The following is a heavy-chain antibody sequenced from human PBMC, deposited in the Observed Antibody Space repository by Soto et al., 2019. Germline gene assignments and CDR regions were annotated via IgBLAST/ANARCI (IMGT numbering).Heavy chain of an antibody. CDR3: AKEYCDSSRCYLPDH. CDR1: GYTFTTFG. D-gene: IGHD2-2*01. CDR2: IDPKNGNT. J-gene: IGHJ4*02. Sequence: ASVKVSCKASGYTFTTFGISWVRQAPGQGLEWMGWIDPKNGNTKDAQKFQGRVTMTTDASTSTAYMELRTLRSDDTAVYYCAKEYCDSSRCYLPDHWGQGALVTVSS. V-gene: IGHV1-18*01.